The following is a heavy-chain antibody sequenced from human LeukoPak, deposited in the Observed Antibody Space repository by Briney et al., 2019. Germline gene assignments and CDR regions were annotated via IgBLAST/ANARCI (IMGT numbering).Heavy chain of an antibody. Sequence: PSETLSLTCAVYGVSFSGYYWSWIRQPPGKGLEWIGEINHSGSTNYNPSLKSRVTISVDTSKNQFSLKLSSVTAADSAVYYCAREQLWFGGLLSTFIDYWGQGTLATVSS. V-gene: IGHV4-34*01. CDR3: AREQLWFGGLLSTFIDY. CDR1: GVSFSGYY. J-gene: IGHJ4*02. CDR2: INHSGST. D-gene: IGHD3-10*01.